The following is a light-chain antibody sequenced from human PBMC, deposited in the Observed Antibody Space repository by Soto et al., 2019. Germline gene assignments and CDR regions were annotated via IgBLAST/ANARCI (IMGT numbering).Light chain of an antibody. CDR2: AAT. CDR1: QSVSSIY. CDR3: QQYGDSPLYT. V-gene: IGKV3-20*01. J-gene: IGKJ2*01. Sequence: ELVLTQSPCTLSLSPGERATLSCRAIQSVSSIYFAWYQQKPGQAPRLLIYAATNRATGVPDRFSGSGSGKDFTLTISRLEPEDVAVYYCQQYGDSPLYTFGQGTKVDIK.